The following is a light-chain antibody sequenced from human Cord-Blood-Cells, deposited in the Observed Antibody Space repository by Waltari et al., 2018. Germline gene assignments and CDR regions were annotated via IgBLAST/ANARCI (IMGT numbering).Light chain of an antibody. CDR2: DVS. V-gene: IGLV2-14*03. Sequence: QSALTQPASVSGSSGQSITISCTGTSRDVGGYNYVSWYQQHPGKAPKLMIYDVSNRPSGVSNRFSGSKSGNTASLTISGLHAEDDADYYCSSYTSSSTWVFGVGTKLTVL. CDR1: SRDVGGYNY. J-gene: IGLJ3*02. CDR3: SSYTSSSTWV.